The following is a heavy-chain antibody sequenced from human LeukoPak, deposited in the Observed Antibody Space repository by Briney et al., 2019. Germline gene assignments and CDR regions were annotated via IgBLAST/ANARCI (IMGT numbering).Heavy chain of an antibody. CDR3: ASRLKY. CDR2: IYYSGNT. CDR1: GGSIFSSNSY. J-gene: IGHJ4*02. V-gene: IGHV4-39*01. Sequence: SETLSLTCTVSGGSIFSSNSYWGWIRQPPGKGLEWIGSIYYSGNTYYNASLKSRVTISVDTSKNQFSLKLSSVTAADTAVYYCASRLKYWGQGTLVTVSS.